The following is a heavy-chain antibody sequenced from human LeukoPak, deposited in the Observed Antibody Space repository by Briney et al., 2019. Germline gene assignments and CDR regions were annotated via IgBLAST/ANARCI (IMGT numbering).Heavy chain of an antibody. J-gene: IGHJ3*02. V-gene: IGHV4-59*01. Sequence: SETLSLTCPVSGGSISSYYWSWIRQPPGKGLEWIGYIYYSGSTNYNPSLKSRVTISVDTSKNQFSLKLSSVTAADTAVYYCARGGTAQPDAFDIWGQGTMVTVSS. CDR2: IYYSGST. CDR3: ARGGTAQPDAFDI. CDR1: GGSISSYY. D-gene: IGHD5-18*01.